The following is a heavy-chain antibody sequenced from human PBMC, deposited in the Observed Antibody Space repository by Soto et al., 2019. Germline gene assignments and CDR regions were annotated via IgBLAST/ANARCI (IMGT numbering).Heavy chain of an antibody. V-gene: IGHV3-23*01. CDR3: AKSLVAAARHCWFDP. D-gene: IGHD6-13*01. J-gene: IGHJ5*02. CDR2: ISGSGGST. CDR1: GFTFSSYA. Sequence: GSLRLSCAASGFTFSSYAMSWVRQAPGKGLEWVSAISGSGGSTYYADSVKGRFTISRDNSTNTLYLQMNSLRAEDTAVYYCAKSLVAAARHCWFDPWGQGTLVTVSS.